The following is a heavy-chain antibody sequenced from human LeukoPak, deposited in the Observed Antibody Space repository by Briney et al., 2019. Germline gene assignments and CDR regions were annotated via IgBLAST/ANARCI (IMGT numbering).Heavy chain of an antibody. V-gene: IGHV3-15*01. D-gene: IGHD3-9*01. Sequence: KTGGSLRLSCAASGFTFINAWVSWVRQAPGKGLEWVGRIKSKTDGGTTDYAAPVKGRFTISRDDSKNTLYLQMNSLKTEDTAVYYCTTDVLRYFDWSPWGQGTLVTVSS. CDR3: TTDVLRYFDWSP. J-gene: IGHJ5*02. CDR1: GFTFINAW. CDR2: IKSKTDGGTT.